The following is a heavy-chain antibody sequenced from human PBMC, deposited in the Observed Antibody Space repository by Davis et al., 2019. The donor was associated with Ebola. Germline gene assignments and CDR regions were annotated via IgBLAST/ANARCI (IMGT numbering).Heavy chain of an antibody. D-gene: IGHD2/OR15-2a*01. CDR3: ARGQNFHDNSPIDY. CDR1: GFTFSNYP. CDR2: ISSNGGSA. Sequence: GESLKISCAASGFTFSNYPMHWVRQAPGKGLEYVSGISSNGGSAYYANSLKGRVTISRDDSKNTLFLQMGSLGAEDMAVYYCARGQNFHDNSPIDYWGQGTLVTVSS. J-gene: IGHJ4*02. V-gene: IGHV3-64*01.